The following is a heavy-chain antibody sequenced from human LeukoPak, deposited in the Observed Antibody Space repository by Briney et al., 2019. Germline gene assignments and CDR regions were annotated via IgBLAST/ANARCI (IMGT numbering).Heavy chain of an antibody. CDR3: ARGYRGKDYYYDSPGRGWFDP. V-gene: IGHV4-39*01. J-gene: IGHJ5*02. CDR2: IYYSGST. D-gene: IGHD3-22*01. CDR1: GGSISSSSYY. Sequence: SETLSLTCTVSGGSISSSSYYWGWIRQPPGKGLEWIGSIYYSGSTYYNPSLKSRVTISVDTSKNQFSLRLSSVTAADTAVYYCARGYRGKDYYYDSPGRGWFDPWGQGTLVTVSS.